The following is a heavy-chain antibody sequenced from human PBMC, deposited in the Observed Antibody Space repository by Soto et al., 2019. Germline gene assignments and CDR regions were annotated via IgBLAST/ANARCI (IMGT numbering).Heavy chain of an antibody. CDR1: GGTFSSYA. Sequence: SVKVSCKASGGTFSSYAISWVRQAPGQGLEWMGGIIPIFGTANYAQKFQGRVTITADESTSTAYMELSSLRSEDTAVYYCARGEVVVVAASTQVWFDPWGQGTLVTVSS. CDR2: IIPIFGTA. CDR3: ARGEVVVVAASTQVWFDP. V-gene: IGHV1-69*13. J-gene: IGHJ5*02. D-gene: IGHD2-15*01.